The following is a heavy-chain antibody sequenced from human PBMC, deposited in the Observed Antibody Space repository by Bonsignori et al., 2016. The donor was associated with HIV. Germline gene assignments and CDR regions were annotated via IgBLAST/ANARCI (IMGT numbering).Heavy chain of an antibody. J-gene: IGHJ4*02. D-gene: IGHD3-3*01. CDR1: GFTFSSFA. V-gene: IGHV3-23*01. CDR2: ISGSGGSG. Sequence: GESLKISCAASGFTFSSFAMSWVRQAPGKGLEWVSGISGSGGSGFHANSVKGRFTISRDNSKNTLYLQMNSLRAEDTAVYYCARGFLEWSLYQSIFDYWGQGTLVTVSS. CDR3: ARGFLEWSLYQSIFDY.